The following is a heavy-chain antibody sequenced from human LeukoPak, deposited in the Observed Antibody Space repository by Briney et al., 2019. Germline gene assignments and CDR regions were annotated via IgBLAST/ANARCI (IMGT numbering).Heavy chain of an antibody. V-gene: IGHV3-23*01. J-gene: IGHJ4*02. CDR2: IFHSGGEI. CDR3: ATYRQVLLPFES. CDR1: GFTFSIFA. Sequence: GGSLRLSCAASGFTFSIFAMLGVPQPPGKGLEWVSDIFHSGGEIHYADSVRGRFTISRDNSKSTLSLQMNSLRAEDTAIYYCATYRQVLLPFESWGQGTLVTVSS. D-gene: IGHD2-8*02.